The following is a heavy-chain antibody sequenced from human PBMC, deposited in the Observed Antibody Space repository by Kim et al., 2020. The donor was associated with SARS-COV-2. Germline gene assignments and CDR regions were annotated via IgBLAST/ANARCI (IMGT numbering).Heavy chain of an antibody. CDR1: GGSISSYY. V-gene: IGHV4-59*13. D-gene: IGHD1-26*01. CDR2: IYYSGST. CDR3: ARVGGSYHFDY. Sequence: SETLSLTCTVSGGSISSYYWSWIRQPPGKGLEWIGYIYYSGSTNYNPSLKSRVTISVETSKNQFSLKLSSVTAADTAVYYCARVGGSYHFDYWGQGTLVTVSS. J-gene: IGHJ4*02.